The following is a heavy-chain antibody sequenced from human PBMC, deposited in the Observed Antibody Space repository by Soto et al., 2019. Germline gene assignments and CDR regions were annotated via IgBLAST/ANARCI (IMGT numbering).Heavy chain of an antibody. CDR2: INVGNGNT. D-gene: IGHD2-15*01. V-gene: IGHV1-3*01. CDR3: ARGVVIAANKELHADY. Sequence: QVQLVQSGAEVKKPGASVKVSCKASGYTFTNSAIHWVRQAPGQTLEWMGWINVGNGNTKYSQKFQGRVTITRDTSASTAYLELSSLISEDTAVYYCARGVVIAANKELHADYWGRGTLVTVSS. J-gene: IGHJ4*02. CDR1: GYTFTNSA.